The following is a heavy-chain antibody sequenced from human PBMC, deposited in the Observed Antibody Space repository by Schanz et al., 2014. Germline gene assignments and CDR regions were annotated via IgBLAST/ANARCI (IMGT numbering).Heavy chain of an antibody. J-gene: IGHJ4*02. V-gene: IGHV3-74*01. CDR1: GFTFSVYW. CDR3: AKDLAVAGDY. D-gene: IGHD6-19*01. Sequence: EVQLVESGGGFVQPGGSLRLSCAASGFTFSVYWMHWVRQPPGKGLEWVSRTSHDGSFTTFADSVKGRFTISRDSAKNSLYLQMNSLRAEDTAVYYCAKDLAVAGDYWGQGTLVTVSS. CDR2: TSHDGSFT.